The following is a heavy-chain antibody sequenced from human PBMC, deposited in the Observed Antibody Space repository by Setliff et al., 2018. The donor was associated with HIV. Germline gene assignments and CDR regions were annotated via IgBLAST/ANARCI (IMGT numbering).Heavy chain of an antibody. D-gene: IGHD2-8*01. J-gene: IGHJ6*03. CDR2: ITTDSSYI. Sequence: PGGSLRLSCVASGFTLSTYSMNWVRQAPGKGLEWVSSITTDSSYIFDADSVEGRFTISRDNSHNSLYLQMNNLRVEYTAVYYCARNGTRLLASMDVWGKGTTVTVSS. V-gene: IGHV3-21*01. CDR1: GFTLSTYS. CDR3: ARNGTRLLASMDV.